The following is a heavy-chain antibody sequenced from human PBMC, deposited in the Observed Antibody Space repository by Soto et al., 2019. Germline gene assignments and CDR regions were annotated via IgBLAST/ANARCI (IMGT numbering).Heavy chain of an antibody. CDR2: INPNSGGT. D-gene: IGHD2-15*01. CDR3: ARQILVGYYYYYGMDV. J-gene: IGHJ6*02. Sequence: GASVKVSCKASGYTFTGYYMHWVRQAPGQGLEWMGWINPNSGGTNYAQKFQGRVTMTRDTSISTAYTELSGLRSDDTAVYYCARQILVGYYYYYGMDVWGQGTTVTVSS. CDR1: GYTFTGYY. V-gene: IGHV1-2*02.